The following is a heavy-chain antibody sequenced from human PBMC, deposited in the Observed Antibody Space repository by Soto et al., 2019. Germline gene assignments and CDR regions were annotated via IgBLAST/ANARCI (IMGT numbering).Heavy chain of an antibody. D-gene: IGHD4-17*01. V-gene: IGHV1-18*01. CDR3: ARVNHDYGDYAWVLGYYYYGMDV. Sequence: ASVKVSCKASGYTFTNYDISWVRQAPGQGLEWMGWISAYNGNTNYAQKLQGRVTMTTDTSTSTAYMELRSLRSDDTAVYYCARVNHDYGDYAWVLGYYYYGMDVWGQGTTVTVSS. J-gene: IGHJ6*02. CDR2: ISAYNGNT. CDR1: GYTFTNYD.